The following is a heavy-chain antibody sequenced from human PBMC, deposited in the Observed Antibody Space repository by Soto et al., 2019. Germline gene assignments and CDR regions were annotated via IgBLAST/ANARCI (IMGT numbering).Heavy chain of an antibody. J-gene: IGHJ5*02. D-gene: IGHD3-3*01. Sequence: KTSETLSLTCSVSGGSISSGDYYWTWIRQPPGKGLEWIGYISYSGSTFYSPSLKRRVTISVDRSKNQFSLKLSSVTAADTAVYYCARGFLPTNKYWYYDFWSGSPMGTGFDPWGQGTLVTVSS. CDR3: ARGFLPTNKYWYYDFWSGSPMGTGFDP. CDR1: GGSISSGDYY. CDR2: ISYSGST. V-gene: IGHV4-30-4*01.